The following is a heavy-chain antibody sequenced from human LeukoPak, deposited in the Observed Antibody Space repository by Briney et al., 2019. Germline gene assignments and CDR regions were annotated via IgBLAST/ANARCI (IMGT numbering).Heavy chain of an antibody. CDR2: IYHSGST. CDR1: GGSVSSSNW. D-gene: IGHD6-6*01. CDR3: ARGSIAAHYYYMDV. J-gene: IGHJ6*03. V-gene: IGHV4-4*02. Sequence: SGTLSLTCAVSGGSVSSSNWWSWVRQPPGKGLEYIGEIYHSGSTNYNPSLKSRVIISLDKSKNQVSLRLSSVTAADTAVYYCARGSIAAHYYYMDVWGKGTTVTVSS.